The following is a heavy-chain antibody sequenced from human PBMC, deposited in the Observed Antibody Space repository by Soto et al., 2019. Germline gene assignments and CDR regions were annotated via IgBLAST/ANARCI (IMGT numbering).Heavy chain of an antibody. CDR2: IYYSGST. V-gene: IGHV4-61*01. Sequence: SETLSLTCTVSGGSVSSGSYYWSWIRQPPGKGLEWIGYIYYSGSTNYNPSLKSRVTISVDTSKNQFSLKLSSVTAADTAVYYCARRLYGSGTYYYYYGMDVWGQGTTVTVSS. CDR1: GGSVSSGSYY. CDR3: ARRLYGSGTYYYYYGMDV. D-gene: IGHD3-10*01. J-gene: IGHJ6*02.